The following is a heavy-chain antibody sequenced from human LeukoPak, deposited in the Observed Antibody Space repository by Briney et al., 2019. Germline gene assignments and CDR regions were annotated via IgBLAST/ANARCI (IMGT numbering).Heavy chain of an antibody. CDR2: MNPNSGNT. CDR1: GYTFTSYD. D-gene: IGHD5-18*01. CDR3: ARRGLVSSADTAMVYFDY. V-gene: IGHV1-8*02. Sequence: ASVKVSCKASGYTFTSYDINWVRQATGQGLEWMGWMNPNSGNTGYAQKFQGRVTMTRDTSTSTVYMELSSLRSEDTAVYYCARRGLVSSADTAMVYFDYWGQGTLVTVSS. J-gene: IGHJ4*02.